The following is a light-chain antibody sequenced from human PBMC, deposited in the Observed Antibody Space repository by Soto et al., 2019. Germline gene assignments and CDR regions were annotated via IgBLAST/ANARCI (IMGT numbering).Light chain of an antibody. CDR2: GAS. CDR1: QSVGSG. J-gene: IGKJ1*01. CDR3: HQYNHWLTWT. Sequence: EIVMTQSPATLSVSPGERATLSCRASQSVGSGLSWYQQKPDQAPRLLIYGASTRATGIPARFSGSGSGTDFILTISSLQSEDFAVYYCHQYNHWLTWTFGQGTKVDIK. V-gene: IGKV3-15*01.